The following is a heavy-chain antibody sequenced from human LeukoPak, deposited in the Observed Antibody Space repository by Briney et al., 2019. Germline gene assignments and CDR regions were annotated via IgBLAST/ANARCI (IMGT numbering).Heavy chain of an antibody. CDR2: ISSSSSYI. J-gene: IGHJ4*02. CDR3: ARFIAAPYYFDY. CDR1: GFTFSPYS. D-gene: IGHD6-13*01. V-gene: IGHV3-21*01. Sequence: GGSLRLSCAASGFTFSPYSINWVRQAPGKGLEWVSSISSSSSYIYYADSVKGRFTISRDNAKNSLYLQMNSLRAEDTAVYYCARFIAAPYYFDYWGRGTLVTVSS.